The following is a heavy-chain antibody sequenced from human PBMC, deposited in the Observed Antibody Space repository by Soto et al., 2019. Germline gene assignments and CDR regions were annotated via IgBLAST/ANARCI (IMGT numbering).Heavy chain of an antibody. D-gene: IGHD3-10*01. V-gene: IGHV6-1*01. CDR3: AREFGSGSYYYYYYMDV. CDR2: TYYRSKWYN. CDR1: GDSVSSNSAA. Sequence: SQTLSLTCAISGDSVSSNSAAWNWIRQSPSRGLEWLGRTYYRSKWYNDYAVSVKSRITINPDTSKNQFSLQLNSVTPEDTAVYYCAREFGSGSYYYYYYMDVWGKGTTVTVSS. J-gene: IGHJ6*03.